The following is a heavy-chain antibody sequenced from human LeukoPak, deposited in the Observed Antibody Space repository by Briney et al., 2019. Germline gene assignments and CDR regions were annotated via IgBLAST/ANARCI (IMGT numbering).Heavy chain of an antibody. CDR1: GFTFSSYS. CDR2: ISSSSSTI. Sequence: GGSLRLSCAASGFTFSSYSMNWVRQAPGKGLEWVSYISSSSSTIYYADSVKGRFTISRDNSKNTLYLQMNSLRAEDTAVYYCAKIYSSGWDYFDYWGQGTLVTVSS. V-gene: IGHV3-48*01. D-gene: IGHD6-19*01. J-gene: IGHJ4*02. CDR3: AKIYSSGWDYFDY.